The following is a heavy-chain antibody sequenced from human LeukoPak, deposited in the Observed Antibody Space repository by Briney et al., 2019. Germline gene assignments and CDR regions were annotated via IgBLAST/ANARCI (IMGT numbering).Heavy chain of an antibody. CDR3: ARVPIVGSGSYDQGDY. CDR2: IYYSGST. CDR1: GGSISSSNYY. D-gene: IGHD3-10*01. J-gene: IGHJ4*02. Sequence: SETLSLTCTVSGGSISSSNYYWGWIRQPPGKGLEWIGSIYYSGSTYYNPSLKSRVTISVDTSKNQFSLKLSSVTAADTAVYYCARVPIVGSGSYDQGDYWGRGTLVTVSS. V-gene: IGHV4-39*07.